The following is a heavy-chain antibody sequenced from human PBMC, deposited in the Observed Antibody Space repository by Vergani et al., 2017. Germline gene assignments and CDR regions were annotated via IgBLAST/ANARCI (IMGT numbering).Heavy chain of an antibody. CDR1: GFTFSSYA. D-gene: IGHD6-6*01. CDR2: ISYHGSNQ. CDR3: AKSSPWIAAAPDS. Sequence: QVKLVESGGGVVQPGRSLRLPCVASGFTFSSYALHWVRPAPVKGLEWFATISYHGSNQYYADSVKGRFALSRDSSNTTVSLHMISLRHEDTAVYYCAKSSPWIAAAPDSWGQGALVIVSS. J-gene: IGHJ4*02. V-gene: IGHV3-30-3*02.